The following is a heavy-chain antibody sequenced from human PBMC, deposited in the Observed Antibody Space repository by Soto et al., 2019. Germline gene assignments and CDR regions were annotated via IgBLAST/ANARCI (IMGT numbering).Heavy chain of an antibody. CDR2: IYHSGST. Sequence: PSETLSLTCAVSGGSISSGGYSWSWIRQPPGKGLEWIGYIYHSGSTYYNPSLKSRVTISVDTSKNQFTLKLSSVTAADTAVYYCARMGMLVSIRGAFALWGQGTLVTVSS. V-gene: IGHV4-30-2*02. CDR1: GGSISSGGYS. J-gene: IGHJ5*02. D-gene: IGHD2-8*01. CDR3: ARMGMLVSIRGAFAL.